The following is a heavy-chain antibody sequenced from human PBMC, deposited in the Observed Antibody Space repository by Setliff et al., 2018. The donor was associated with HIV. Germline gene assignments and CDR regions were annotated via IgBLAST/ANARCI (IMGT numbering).Heavy chain of an antibody. Sequence: PSETLSLTCTVSGGSISSSSYYWGWVRQPPGKGLEWIGSVYYSGTTYYNPSLTSRATISVDTSKNQFSLKLTSVTAADTALYYCARHFSIFGVTIISNDAFDIWGRGTMVTVSS. V-gene: IGHV4-39*01. J-gene: IGHJ3*02. CDR1: GGSISSSSYY. D-gene: IGHD3-3*01. CDR3: ARHFSIFGVTIISNDAFDI. CDR2: VYYSGTT.